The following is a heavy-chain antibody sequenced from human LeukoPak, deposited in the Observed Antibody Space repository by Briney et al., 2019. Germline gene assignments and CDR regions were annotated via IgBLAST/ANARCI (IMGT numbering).Heavy chain of an antibody. V-gene: IGHV3-21*01. Sequence: GGSLRLSCAASGFTFTNAWMTWVRQTPGKGLEWVSSISSSSSYIYYADSVKGRFTISRDNAKNSLYLQMNSLRAEDTAVYYCARDPYCGGDCYPDAFDIWGQGTMVTVSS. CDR1: GFTFTNAW. CDR2: ISSSSSYI. D-gene: IGHD2-21*02. J-gene: IGHJ3*02. CDR3: ARDPYCGGDCYPDAFDI.